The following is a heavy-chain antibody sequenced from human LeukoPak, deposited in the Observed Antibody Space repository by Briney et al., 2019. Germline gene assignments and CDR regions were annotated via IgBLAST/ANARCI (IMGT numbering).Heavy chain of an antibody. CDR3: ARGGRVRDAETRSGSYFPYFDY. CDR1: GGSFSGYY. D-gene: IGHD1-26*01. V-gene: IGHV4-34*01. J-gene: IGHJ4*02. CDR2: INHSGST. Sequence: SETLSLTCAVYGGSFSGYYWSWIRQPPGKGLEWIGEINHSGSTNYNPSLKSRVTISVDTSKNQFSLKLSSVTAADTAVYYCARGGRVRDAETRSGSYFPYFDYWGQGTLVTVSS.